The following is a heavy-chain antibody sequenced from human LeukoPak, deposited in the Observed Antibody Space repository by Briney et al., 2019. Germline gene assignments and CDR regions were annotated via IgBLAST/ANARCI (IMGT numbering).Heavy chain of an antibody. D-gene: IGHD1-26*01. Sequence: ASVKVSCKASGGTFSSYAISWVRQAPGQGLEWMGGIIPIFGTANYAQKFQGRVTITADESTSTAYMELSSLRSEDTAVYYCARDGGYYSYFDYWGQGTLVTVSS. V-gene: IGHV1-69*01. CDR1: GGTFSSYA. CDR2: IIPIFGTA. CDR3: ARDGGYYSYFDY. J-gene: IGHJ4*02.